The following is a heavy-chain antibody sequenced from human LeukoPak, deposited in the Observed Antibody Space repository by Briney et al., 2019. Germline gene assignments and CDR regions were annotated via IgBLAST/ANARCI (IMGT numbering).Heavy chain of an antibody. CDR3: ARASGCYDY. D-gene: IGHD1-26*01. CDR1: GFSFSTYG. Sequence: GGSLRLSCAASGFSFSTYGMHWVRQAPGKGLEWVAVIWLDGSNKYYADSVKGRFTISRDNSKNTMYIQMNNLRADDTAVYYCARASGCYDYWGQGTLVTVSS. CDR2: IWLDGSNK. J-gene: IGHJ4*02. V-gene: IGHV3-33*01.